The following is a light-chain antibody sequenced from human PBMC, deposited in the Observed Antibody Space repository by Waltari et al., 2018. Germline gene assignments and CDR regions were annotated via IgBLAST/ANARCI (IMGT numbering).Light chain of an antibody. J-gene: IGLJ3*02. CDR1: GSNIGAGYA. CDR2: GST. V-gene: IGLV1-40*01. CDR3: QSYDTSLRVV. Sequence: QSVLTQPPSVSGAPGQRVTISCTGSGSNIGAGYALHWYQQLPRAAPKLLIYGSTSRPLGVPDRFFGSTSGTSASLAITGLQAEDPSDYYCQSYDTSLRVVFGGGTTLTVL.